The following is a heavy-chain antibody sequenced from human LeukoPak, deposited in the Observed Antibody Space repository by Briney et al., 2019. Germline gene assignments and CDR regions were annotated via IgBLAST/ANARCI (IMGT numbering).Heavy chain of an antibody. Sequence: PSETLSLTCTVSGGSISSSSYYWGWIRQPPGKGLEWIGSIYYSGTTYYSPSLKSRVTISVDTSKNQFSLKLSSVTAADTAVYYCARRLEMATIDYWGQGTLVTVSS. J-gene: IGHJ4*02. V-gene: IGHV4-39*01. CDR3: ARRLEMATIDY. D-gene: IGHD5-24*01. CDR2: IYYSGTT. CDR1: GGSISSSSYY.